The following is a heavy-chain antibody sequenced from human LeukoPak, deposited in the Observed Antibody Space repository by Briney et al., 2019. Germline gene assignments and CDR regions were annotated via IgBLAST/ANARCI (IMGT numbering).Heavy chain of an antibody. D-gene: IGHD3-10*01. CDR1: GFTFSSYA. Sequence: GGSLRLSCAASGFTFSSYAMSWIRQAPGKGLEWVSYISSSGSTIYYADSVKGRFTISRDNAKNTLYLQMNNLRAEDTAIYYCATDSYVSGSYYRLFYWGQGTLVTVSS. CDR3: ATDSYVSGSYYRLFY. V-gene: IGHV3-48*04. J-gene: IGHJ4*02. CDR2: ISSSGSTI.